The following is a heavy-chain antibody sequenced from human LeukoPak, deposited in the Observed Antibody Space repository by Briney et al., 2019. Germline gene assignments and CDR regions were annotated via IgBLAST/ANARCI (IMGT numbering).Heavy chain of an antibody. D-gene: IGHD6-19*01. J-gene: IGHJ6*03. Sequence: PGGSLRLSCAASGFTFSSYAMSWVRQAPGKGLEWVSAISGSGGSTYYADSVKGRFTIPRDNSKNTLYLQMNSLRAEDTAVYYCAKDSSGWAYYYYYMDVWGKGTTVTVSS. CDR2: ISGSGGST. CDR3: AKDSSGWAYYYYYMDV. V-gene: IGHV3-23*01. CDR1: GFTFSSYA.